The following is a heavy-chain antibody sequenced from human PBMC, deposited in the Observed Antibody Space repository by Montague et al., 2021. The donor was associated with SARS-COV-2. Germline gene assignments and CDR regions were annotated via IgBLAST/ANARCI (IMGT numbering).Heavy chain of an antibody. D-gene: IGHD3-10*01. CDR3: ASSLVWFEIDY. J-gene: IGHJ4*02. CDR2: ISYDGSNK. CDR1: GFTSSSYA. Sequence: SLRLSCAASGFTSSSYAMHWVRQVPGKGLEWVAVISYDGSNKYYADSVKGRFTISRDNSKNTLYLQMNSLRAEDTAVYYCASSLVWFEIDYWGQGTLVTVSS. V-gene: IGHV3-30*04.